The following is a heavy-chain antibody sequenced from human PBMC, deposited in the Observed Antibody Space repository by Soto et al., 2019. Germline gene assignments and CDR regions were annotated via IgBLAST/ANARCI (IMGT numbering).Heavy chain of an antibody. J-gene: IGHJ4*02. CDR3: ARDGKGAAYTHGPYYFDY. D-gene: IGHD1-1*01. CDR1: GFPFSFFS. CDR2: ITSTSSAI. V-gene: IGHV3-48*02. Sequence: GGAPRLSCAAPGFPFSFFSMNWGRQAPGKGLEWISYITSTSSAINYADSVRGRFTISRDNAMRSLFLHMNSLRDEDTAVYYCARDGKGAAYTHGPYYFDYWGQGALVTVSS.